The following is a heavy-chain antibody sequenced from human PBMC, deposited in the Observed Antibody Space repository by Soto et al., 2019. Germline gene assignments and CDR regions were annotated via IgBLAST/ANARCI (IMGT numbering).Heavy chain of an antibody. CDR3: ATHEAGWYFDS. CDR1: RGSISSGTNY. Sequence: ETLSLTCTVSRGSISSGTNYGAWIRQPPGKGLEWIANIYYSGSTFYNPSLKSRVTISLDTSKNQFSLKLRSVTAADTAVYYCATHEAGWYFDSWGQGTLVTVSS. D-gene: IGHD6-25*01. J-gene: IGHJ4*02. CDR2: IYYSGST. V-gene: IGHV4-39*01.